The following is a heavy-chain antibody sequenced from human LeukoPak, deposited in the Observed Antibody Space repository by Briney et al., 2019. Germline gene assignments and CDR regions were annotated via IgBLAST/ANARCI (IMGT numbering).Heavy chain of an antibody. CDR2: IRYDGGNK. J-gene: IGHJ6*02. V-gene: IGHV3-30*02. Sequence: GGSLRLSCAASGFTFSSYGMHWVRQAPGKGLEWVAFIRYDGGNKYYADSVKGRFTISRDNSKNTLYLQMNSLRAEDTAVYYCAKEGCSGGSCYTYYYYGMDVWGQGTTVTVSS. CDR1: GFTFSSYG. CDR3: AKEGCSGGSCYTYYYYGMDV. D-gene: IGHD2-15*01.